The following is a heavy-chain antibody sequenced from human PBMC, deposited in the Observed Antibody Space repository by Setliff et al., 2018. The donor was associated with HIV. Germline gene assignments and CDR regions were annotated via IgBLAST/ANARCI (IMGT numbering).Heavy chain of an antibody. CDR3: AREDSSYHYFDY. V-gene: IGHV4-34*01. J-gene: IGHJ4*02. CDR2: VTHSGST. Sequence: PSETLSLTCTIYGGSFSGYYWGWIRQSPGKGLEWIGEVTHSGSTTYNPSLRSPVAISVDTSKNQFSLKLTSVTAADTAVYYCAREDSSYHYFDYWGQGMLVTVSS. D-gene: IGHD6-6*01. CDR1: GGSFSGYY.